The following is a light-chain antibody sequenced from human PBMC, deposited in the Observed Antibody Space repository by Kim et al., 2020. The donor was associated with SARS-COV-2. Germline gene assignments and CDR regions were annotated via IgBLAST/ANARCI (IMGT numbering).Light chain of an antibody. CDR2: GTN. V-gene: IGLV8-61*01. J-gene: IGLJ3*02. Sequence: GGTVPLACGLSSGSVSTSYYPSWYQQTPGQPPRTLIYGTNTRSSGVPDRFSGSILGNKAALTITGARADDESDYYCVLYVARGIWMFGGGTQLTVL. CDR1: SGSVSTSYY. CDR3: VLYVARGIWM.